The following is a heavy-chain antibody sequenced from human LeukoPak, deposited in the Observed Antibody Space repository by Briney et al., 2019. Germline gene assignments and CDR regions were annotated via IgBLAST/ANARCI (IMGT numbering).Heavy chain of an antibody. D-gene: IGHD3-10*01. J-gene: IGHJ4*02. V-gene: IGHV4-31*03. CDR3: ARAYGYGSGSYHPVPD. CDR1: GGSISSGGYY. Sequence: SSETLSLTCTVSGGSISSGGYYWSWIRQHPGKGLEWIGYVYYSGSTYYNPSLKSRVTISVDTSKNQFSLKLSSVTAADTAVYYCARAYGYGSGSYHPVPDWGQGTLVTVSS. CDR2: VYYSGST.